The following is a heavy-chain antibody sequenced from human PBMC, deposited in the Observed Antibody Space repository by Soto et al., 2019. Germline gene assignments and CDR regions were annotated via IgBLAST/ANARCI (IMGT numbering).Heavy chain of an antibody. CDR2: VSHDGGTT. Sequence: GGSLRLSCAASGFTFSNYVMHWVRQAPGKGLVWVSRVSHDGGTTSYADSVKGRFTISRDNSKNTLYLQMNSLRAEDTAVYYCASGRGYGDYRHYYYGMDVWGQGTTVTVSS. V-gene: IGHV3-74*01. J-gene: IGHJ6*02. D-gene: IGHD4-17*01. CDR3: ASGRGYGDYRHYYYGMDV. CDR1: GFTFSNYV.